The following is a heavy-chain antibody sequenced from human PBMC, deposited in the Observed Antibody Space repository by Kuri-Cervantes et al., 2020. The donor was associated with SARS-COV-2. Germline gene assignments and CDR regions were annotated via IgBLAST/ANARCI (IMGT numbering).Heavy chain of an antibody. Sequence: GESLKISCAASGFTFSSYAMSWVRQAPGKGLEWVSAISGSGGSTYYADSVKGRFTISRDNSKNTLYLQMNSLRAEDTAVYYRARGMVGYCSGGSCPNDYWGQGTLVTVSS. CDR2: ISGSGGST. CDR3: ARGMVGYCSGGSCPNDY. D-gene: IGHD2-15*01. CDR1: GFTFSSYA. V-gene: IGHV3-23*01. J-gene: IGHJ4*02.